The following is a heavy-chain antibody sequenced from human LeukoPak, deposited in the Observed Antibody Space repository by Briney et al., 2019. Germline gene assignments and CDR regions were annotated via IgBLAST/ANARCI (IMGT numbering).Heavy chain of an antibody. CDR3: AAVDYDDSSARDY. Sequence: SVKVSCKASGFTFTSSAMQWVRQARGQGLEWIGWIVVGRGNTNYAQKFQERVTITRDMSTSTAYMKLRSLRSEDTAVYYCAAVDYDDSSARDYWGQGNLVTVSS. CDR1: GFTFTSSA. CDR2: IVVGRGNT. V-gene: IGHV1-58*02. D-gene: IGHD3-22*01. J-gene: IGHJ4*02.